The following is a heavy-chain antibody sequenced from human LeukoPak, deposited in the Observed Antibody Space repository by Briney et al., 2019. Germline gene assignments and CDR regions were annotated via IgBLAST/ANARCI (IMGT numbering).Heavy chain of an antibody. J-gene: IGHJ4*02. CDR1: GGSISSGGDY. Sequence: PSETLSLTCTVSGGSISSGGDYWSWIRQHPGRGLEWIGYIYYSGSTYYNPSLKSRVTISVDTSKNQFSLKLSSVTAADTAVYCCARSSRESNYYFDYWGQGTLVTVSS. CDR3: ARSSRESNYYFDY. D-gene: IGHD5-24*01. V-gene: IGHV4-31*03. CDR2: IYYSGST.